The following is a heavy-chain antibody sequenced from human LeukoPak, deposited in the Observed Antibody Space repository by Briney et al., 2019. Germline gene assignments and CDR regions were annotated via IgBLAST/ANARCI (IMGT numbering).Heavy chain of an antibody. CDR1: GFTFSSNW. V-gene: IGHV3-74*01. CDR3: ARGAYCGGDCPLPNSLY. D-gene: IGHD2-21*01. CDR2: INSVGSST. J-gene: IGHJ4*02. Sequence: GGSLRRSCASAGFTFSSNWTQWVCQAQGKGLVWVSRINSVGSSTSYADYVKGRFTISRDNAKNTLYLQMNSLRAEDTAVYYCARGAYCGGDCPLPNSLYWGQVTLVTVSS.